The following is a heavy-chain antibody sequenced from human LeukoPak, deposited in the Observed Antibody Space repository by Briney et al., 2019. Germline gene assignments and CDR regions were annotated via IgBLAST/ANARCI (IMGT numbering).Heavy chain of an antibody. D-gene: IGHD6-6*01. CDR1: GGSISSYY. CDR3: ARSVPQPIAARPSYAFDI. V-gene: IGHV4-59*01. Sequence: SETLSLTCTLSGGSISSYYWSWIRQPPGKGLEWIGHIYYSGSTNYNPSLKSRVTISVDTSKNQFSLKLSSVTAADTAVYYCARSVPQPIAARPSYAFDIWGQGTMVTVSS. J-gene: IGHJ3*02. CDR2: IYYSGST.